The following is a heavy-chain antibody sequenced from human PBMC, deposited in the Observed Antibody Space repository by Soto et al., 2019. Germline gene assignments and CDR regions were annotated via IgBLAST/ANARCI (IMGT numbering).Heavy chain of an antibody. D-gene: IGHD2-15*01. CDR2: IQSGGTT. J-gene: IGHJ6*04. CDR1: GFTVSSKY. Sequence: GGSLRLSCAASGFTVSSKYMTWVRQAPGKGLEWVSLIQSGGTTYYADSVKGRFTISRDTSENTLHLQMDSLRAEDTAVYYCARDDVLCDGGRCYGVPLDVCGKGPTVTVSS. V-gene: IGHV3-66*01. CDR3: ARDDVLCDGGRCYGVPLDV.